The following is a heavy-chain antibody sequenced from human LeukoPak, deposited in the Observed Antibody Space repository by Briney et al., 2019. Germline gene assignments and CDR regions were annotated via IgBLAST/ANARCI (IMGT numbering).Heavy chain of an antibody. CDR1: GFTFSSYW. J-gene: IGHJ4*02. Sequence: GGSLRLSCAASGFTFSSYWMSWVRQAPGKGLEWVANIRQDGSEKYYVDSVKGRFTISRDNAKNSLYLQMNSLRAEDTAVYYCAREITYYDILTGYSPANFDYWGQGTLVTVSS. V-gene: IGHV3-7*01. CDR3: AREITYYDILTGYSPANFDY. D-gene: IGHD3-9*01. CDR2: IRQDGSEK.